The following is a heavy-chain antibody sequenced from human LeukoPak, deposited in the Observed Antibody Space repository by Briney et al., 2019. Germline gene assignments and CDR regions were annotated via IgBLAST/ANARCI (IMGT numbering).Heavy chain of an antibody. J-gene: IGHJ4*02. CDR2: VSYNGRRK. CDR1: GFNFNTYA. D-gene: IGHD3-22*01. Sequence: GRSLRLSCVASGFNFNTYAIHWVRQAPGRGLEWASLVSYNGRRKDYAASVMGRFTIDRDNSKNTVYLQMNFLSPDDTAVYFCARQEARGYYYEGLDFWGQGSLVTVSS. CDR3: ARQEARGYYYEGLDF. V-gene: IGHV3-30*04.